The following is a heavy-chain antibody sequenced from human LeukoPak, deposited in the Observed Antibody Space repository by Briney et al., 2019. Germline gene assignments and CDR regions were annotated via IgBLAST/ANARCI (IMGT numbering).Heavy chain of an antibody. D-gene: IGHD4-11*01. CDR2: ISSGSNTI. CDR1: GFSFSTFR. J-gene: IGHJ6*03. CDR3: ASSLTTHYYYMDV. V-gene: IGHV3-48*01. Sequence: GGSLRLSCTGSGFSFSTFRMNWVRQAPGKGLEWVSYISSGSNTIYYADSVKGRFTISRENARNSLYLQMNSLRAEDTAVYYCASSLTTHYYYMDVWGNGTTVTVSS.